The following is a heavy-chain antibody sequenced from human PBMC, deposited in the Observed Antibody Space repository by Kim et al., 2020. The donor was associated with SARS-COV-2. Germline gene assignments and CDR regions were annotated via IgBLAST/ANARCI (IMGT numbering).Heavy chain of an antibody. J-gene: IGHJ5*02. V-gene: IGHV4-59*01. Sequence: SETLSLTCTVSGGSISSYYWSWIRQPPGKGLEWIGYIYYSGSTNYNPSLKSRVTISVDTSKNQFSLKLSSVTAADTAVYYCARQMVSAVYSNNWFDPWGQGNLVTVSS. CDR3: ARQMVSAVYSNNWFDP. CDR2: IYYSGST. D-gene: IGHD6-13*01. CDR1: GGSISSYY.